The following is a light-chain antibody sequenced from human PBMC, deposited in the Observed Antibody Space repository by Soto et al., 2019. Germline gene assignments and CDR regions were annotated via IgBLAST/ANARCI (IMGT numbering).Light chain of an antibody. J-gene: IGLJ2*01. CDR3: NSYADSNNLV. Sequence: QSALTQPPSASGSPGQSVTISCTGTSSDVGGYNYVSWYQQHPGKAPKLMIYEVTKWPSGVPDRFSGSKSGNTASLTVTGLQAEDEADYYCNSYADSNNLVFGGGTKLTVL. CDR1: SSDVGGYNY. V-gene: IGLV2-8*01. CDR2: EVT.